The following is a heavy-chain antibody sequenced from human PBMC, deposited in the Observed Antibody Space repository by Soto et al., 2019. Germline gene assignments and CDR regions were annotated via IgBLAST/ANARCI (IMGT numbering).Heavy chain of an antibody. D-gene: IGHD2-21*01. CDR1: GFTFSRYW. J-gene: IGHJ1*01. V-gene: IGHV3-74*03. CDR3: AREDSFDPFHH. CDR2: ISSDGSNT. Sequence: PGGSLRLSCVASGFTFSRYWMNWVRQAPGKGLVWVSRISSDGSNTTYADSVKGRFTISRDHAKNTLWLQMNSLRVEDTAVYHCAREDSFDPFHHWGQGTLVTVSS.